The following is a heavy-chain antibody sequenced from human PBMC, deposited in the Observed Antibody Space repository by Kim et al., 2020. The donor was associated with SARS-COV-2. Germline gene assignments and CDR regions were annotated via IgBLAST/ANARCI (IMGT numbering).Heavy chain of an antibody. Sequence: GGSLRLSCAASGFTFDDYAMHWVRQAPGKGLEWVSLISWDGGSTYYADSVKGRFTISRDNSKNSLYLQMNSLRAEDTALYYCATDDSSGSHDYWGQGTLV. D-gene: IGHD3-22*01. J-gene: IGHJ4*02. CDR3: ATDDSSGSHDY. CDR2: ISWDGGST. V-gene: IGHV3-43D*03. CDR1: GFTFDDYA.